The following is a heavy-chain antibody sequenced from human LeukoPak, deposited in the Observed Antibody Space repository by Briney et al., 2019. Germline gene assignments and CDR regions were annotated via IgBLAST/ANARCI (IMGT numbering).Heavy chain of an antibody. CDR1: GFIFGDYN. J-gene: IGHJ4*02. V-gene: IGHV3-49*04. Sequence: GGSLRLSCGTSGFIFGDYNMNWVRQAPGKGLEWVGYITNKNHDRKTGYPESVKGRFIISSDDSENIAYLQKTSLTSADTAVYYCSRRQKYPYGPEFDYWGQGALVTVSA. D-gene: IGHD4-17*01. CDR3: SRRQKYPYGPEFDY. CDR2: ITNKNHDRKT.